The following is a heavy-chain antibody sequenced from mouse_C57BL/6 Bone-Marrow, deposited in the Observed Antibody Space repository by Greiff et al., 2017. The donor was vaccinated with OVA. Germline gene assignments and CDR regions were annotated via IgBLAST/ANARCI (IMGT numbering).Heavy chain of an antibody. J-gene: IGHJ2*01. CDR1: SYTFTSYW. Sequence: QVQLQQPGAELVMPGASVKLSCKASSYTFTSYWMHWVKQRPGQGLEWIGEIDPSDSYTNYNQKFKGKSTLTVDKSSSTAYMQLSSLTSEDSAVYYCARRGYYGNYVPFYYFDYWGQGTTLTVSS. CDR2: IDPSDSYT. D-gene: IGHD2-1*01. CDR3: ARRGYYGNYVPFYYFDY. V-gene: IGHV1-69*01.